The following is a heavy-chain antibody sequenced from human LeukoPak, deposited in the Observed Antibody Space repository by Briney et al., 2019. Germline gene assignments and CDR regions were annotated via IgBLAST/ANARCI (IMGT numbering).Heavy chain of an antibody. J-gene: IGHJ3*02. CDR2: MNPNSGNT. Sequence: ASVKVSCEASGYTFTSYDINWVRQATGQGLEWMGWMNPNSGNTGYAQKFQGRVTMTRNTSISTAYMELSSLRSEDTAVYYCARDVYFSGGSYPVHDAFDIWGQGTMVTVSS. V-gene: IGHV1-8*01. CDR3: ARDVYFSGGSYPVHDAFDI. CDR1: GYTFTSYD. D-gene: IGHD1-26*01.